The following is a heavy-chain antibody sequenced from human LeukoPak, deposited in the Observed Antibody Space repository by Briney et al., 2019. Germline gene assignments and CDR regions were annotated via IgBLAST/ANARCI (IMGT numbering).Heavy chain of an antibody. J-gene: IGHJ6*02. V-gene: IGHV4-39*02. D-gene: IGHD3-3*01. Sequence: SETLSLTCTVSGGSISSSSYYWGWIRQPPGKGLEWIGSIYYSGSTYYNPSLKSRVTISVDTSKNQFSLKLSSVTAADTAVYYCAREWVRFIWSGYSYGMDVWGQGTTVTVSS. CDR3: AREWVRFIWSGYSYGMDV. CDR1: GGSISSSSYY. CDR2: IYYSGST.